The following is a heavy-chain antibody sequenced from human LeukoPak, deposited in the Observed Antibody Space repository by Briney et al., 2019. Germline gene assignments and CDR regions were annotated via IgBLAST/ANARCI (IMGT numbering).Heavy chain of an antibody. CDR2: ISSSSSYI. D-gene: IGHD3-9*01. V-gene: IGHV3-21*01. J-gene: IGHJ4*02. Sequence: GGSLRLSCAASGFTFSSYEMNWVRKATGKGVEWVSSISSSSSYIYYADSVKGRFTISRDNAKNSLYLQMNSLRAEDTAVYYCASLDILTGYPNWGQGTLVTVSS. CDR3: ASLDILTGYPN. CDR1: GFTFSSYE.